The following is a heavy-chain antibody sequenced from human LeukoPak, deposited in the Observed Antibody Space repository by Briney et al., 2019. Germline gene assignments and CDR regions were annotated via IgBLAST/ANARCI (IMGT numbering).Heavy chain of an antibody. CDR3: ARGNTYDYVWGSYRLDY. V-gene: IGHV3-23*01. CDR2: ISGSGGST. Sequence: PGGSLRLSCAGSGFTFSNYVLIWVRQTPGKGLEWVSAISGSGGSTYYVDSVKGRFTISRDNSNNMLYLQMNSLRAEDTVVFYCARGNTYDYVWGSYRLDYWGQGTLVTVSS. CDR1: GFTFSNYV. D-gene: IGHD3-16*02. J-gene: IGHJ4*02.